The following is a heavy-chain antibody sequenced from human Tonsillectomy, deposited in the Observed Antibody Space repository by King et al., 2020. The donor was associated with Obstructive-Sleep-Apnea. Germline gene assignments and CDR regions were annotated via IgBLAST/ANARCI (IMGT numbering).Heavy chain of an antibody. V-gene: IGHV1-46*01. CDR2: INPSGGST. CDR3: ARGANEAPSMDV. Sequence: VQLVESGAELKKPGASVKVSCKASGYIFTSYYMHWVRQAPGQGLEWMGIINPSGGSTSYAQKYQGRATMTRDTSTSTDYSGLSSLRSEDTGVDYCARGANEAPSMDVWGRGTTVTVSS. J-gene: IGHJ6*02. CDR1: GYIFTSYY.